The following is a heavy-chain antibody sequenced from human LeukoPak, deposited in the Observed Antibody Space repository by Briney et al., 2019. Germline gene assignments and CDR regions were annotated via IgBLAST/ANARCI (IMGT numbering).Heavy chain of an antibody. CDR2: IHYDSSTE. D-gene: IGHD3-16*02. CDR3: ARDGERGELSLYMDY. CDR1: GFAFSSYG. J-gene: IGHJ4*02. V-gene: IGHV3-30*02. Sequence: PGGSLRLSCAASGFAFSSYGMHWVRQAPGKGLEWVAYIHYDSSTEGYADSVKGRFTISRDNAKNSLYLQMNSLRAEDTAEYYCARDGERGELSLYMDYWGQGTLVTVSS.